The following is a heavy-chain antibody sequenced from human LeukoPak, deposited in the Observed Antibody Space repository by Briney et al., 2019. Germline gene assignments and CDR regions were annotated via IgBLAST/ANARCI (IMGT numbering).Heavy chain of an antibody. D-gene: IGHD3-9*01. Sequence: SSETLSLTCTVSGGSISSYYWSWIRQPPGKGLEWIGSIYHSGSTYYNPSLKSRVTISVDTSKNQFSLKLSSVTAADTAVYYCARDSHDILTGYYNRGMFDYWGQGTLVTVSS. V-gene: IGHV4-59*01. CDR2: IYHSGST. J-gene: IGHJ4*02. CDR1: GGSISSYY. CDR3: ARDSHDILTGYYNRGMFDY.